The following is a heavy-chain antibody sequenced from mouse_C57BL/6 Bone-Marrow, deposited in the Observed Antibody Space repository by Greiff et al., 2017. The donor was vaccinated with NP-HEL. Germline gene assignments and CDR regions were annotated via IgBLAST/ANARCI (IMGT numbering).Heavy chain of an antibody. D-gene: IGHD1-1*01. V-gene: IGHV1-39*01. CDR3: ARPIYYGSSHYAMDY. J-gene: IGHJ4*01. CDR2: INPNYGTT. Sequence: VQLQQSGPELVKPGASVKISCKASGYSFTDYNMNWVKQSNGKSLEWIGVINPNYGTTSYNQKFKGKATLTVDKSSSTAYMQLNSLTSEDSAVYYCARPIYYGSSHYAMDYWGQGTSVTVSS. CDR1: GYSFTDYN.